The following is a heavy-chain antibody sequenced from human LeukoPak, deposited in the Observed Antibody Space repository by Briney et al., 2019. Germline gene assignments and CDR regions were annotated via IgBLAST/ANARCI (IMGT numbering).Heavy chain of an antibody. CDR1: GGSISSGDYY. V-gene: IGHV4-30-4*01. CDR2: IYYSGST. J-gene: IGHJ4*02. D-gene: IGHD3-3*01. CDR3: ARVPHYDFWSGSLDY. Sequence: NPSETLSLTCTVSGGSISSGDYYWSWIRQPPGKGLEWIGYIYYSGSTYYNPSLKSQVTISVDTSKNQFSLKLSSVTAADTAVYYCARVPHYDFWSGSLDYWGQGTLVTVSS.